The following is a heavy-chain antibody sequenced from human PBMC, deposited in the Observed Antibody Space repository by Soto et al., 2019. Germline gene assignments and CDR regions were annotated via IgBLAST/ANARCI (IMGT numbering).Heavy chain of an antibody. D-gene: IGHD3-9*01. Sequence: SETHSHTCAVSGGNIINDYWSWIRQPTGKGLEWIGYVYHTGSTNYKPSLKSRVTISVDKSKNQFSLKLTSVTAADTAVYYCARHPIRYYDVLTGQIVYPEFNWVDPWGHGILVTVSS. CDR2: VYHTGST. J-gene: IGHJ5*02. V-gene: IGHV4-59*08. CDR3: ARHPIRYYDVLTGQIVYPEFNWVDP. CDR1: GGNIINDY.